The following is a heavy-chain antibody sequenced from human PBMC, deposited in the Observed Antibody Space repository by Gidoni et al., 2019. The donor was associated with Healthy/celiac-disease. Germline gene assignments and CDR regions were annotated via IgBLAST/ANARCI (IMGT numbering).Heavy chain of an antibody. CDR2: ISSNGGST. J-gene: IGHJ2*01. Sequence: EVQLVESGRGLVQPGGSLRRSGQASGFAFSSYAMHWVRQAPGKGREYVSAISSNGGSTYDADSVKGRFTISRDNSKNTLYLQMSSLRAEDTAVYYCVKGRLSIDWYFDLWGRGTLVTVSS. D-gene: IGHD2-15*01. V-gene: IGHV3-64D*06. CDR1: GFAFSSYA. CDR3: VKGRLSIDWYFDL.